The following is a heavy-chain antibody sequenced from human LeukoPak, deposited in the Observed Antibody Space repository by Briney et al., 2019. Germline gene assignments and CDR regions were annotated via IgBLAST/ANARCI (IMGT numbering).Heavy chain of an antibody. CDR3: ARVLNYDFWSGYPNLEFWFDP. V-gene: IGHV4-38-2*02. CDR1: GYSISSGYY. Sequence: PSETLSLTCTVSGYSISSGYYWGWIRQPPGKGLEWIGSIYHSGSTYYNPSLKSRVTISVDTSKNQFSLKLSSVTAADTAVYYCARVLNYDFWSGYPNLEFWFDPWGQGTLVTVSS. J-gene: IGHJ5*02. D-gene: IGHD3-3*01. CDR2: IYHSGST.